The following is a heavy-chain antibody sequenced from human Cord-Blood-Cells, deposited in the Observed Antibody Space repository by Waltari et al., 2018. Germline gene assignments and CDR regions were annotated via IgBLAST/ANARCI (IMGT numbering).Heavy chain of an antibody. Sequence: QVQLQQWGAGLLKPSETLSLPCAVYGGSFSGYYWSWIRQPPGKGLEWIGEINHSGSTNYNPSLKSRVTISVDTSKNQFSLKLSSVTAADTAVYYCARDIGAGNGLGYWGQGTLVTVSS. D-gene: IGHD5-12*01. CDR1: GGSFSGYY. CDR3: ARDIGAGNGLGY. J-gene: IGHJ4*02. CDR2: INHSGST. V-gene: IGHV4-34*01.